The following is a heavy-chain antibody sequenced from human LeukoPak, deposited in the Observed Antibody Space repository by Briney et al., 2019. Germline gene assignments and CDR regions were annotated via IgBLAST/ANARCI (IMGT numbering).Heavy chain of an antibody. CDR1: GFTFSNYA. V-gene: IGHV3-30*04. Sequence: GGSLRLSCAASGFTFSNYALHWVRQAPGKGLEWVAVISYDGSNKDYADSVKGRFTISRDNSKNTLYLQMNSLRAEDTAVYYCAKGGIAYYDFWSGYYTGGGGYYFDYWGQGTLVTVSS. CDR3: AKGGIAYYDFWSGYYTGGGGYYFDY. J-gene: IGHJ4*02. CDR2: ISYDGSNK. D-gene: IGHD3-3*01.